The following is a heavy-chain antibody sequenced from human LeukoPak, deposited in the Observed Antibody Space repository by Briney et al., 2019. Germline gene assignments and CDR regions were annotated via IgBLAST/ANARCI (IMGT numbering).Heavy chain of an antibody. J-gene: IGHJ6*02. CDR2: INSDGSIT. D-gene: IGHD5-18*01. Sequence: EGSLRLSCAASGFTFTTYWMHWVRQAPGKGLVWVSHINSDGSITSYADSVKGRFTISRDNAKNTLYLQMNSLRAEDTAVYYCARDAVDTANAVWGQGTTVTVSS. V-gene: IGHV3-74*01. CDR3: ARDAVDTANAV. CDR1: GFTFTTYW.